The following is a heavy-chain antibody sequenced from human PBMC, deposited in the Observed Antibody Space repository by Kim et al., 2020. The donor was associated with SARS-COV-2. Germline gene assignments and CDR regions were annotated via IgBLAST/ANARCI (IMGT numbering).Heavy chain of an antibody. CDR2: INQDGSEK. J-gene: IGHJ4*02. CDR1: GFTFNSFW. D-gene: IGHD7-27*01. V-gene: IGHV3-7*01. Sequence: GGSLRLSCAASGFTFNSFWMSWVRQAPGKGLEWVANINQDGSEKKYVDSVKGRFTISRDNAKNSVYLQMNSLRVEDSAVYYCARDARAQRGTDGFDYWGQGTLVTVSS. CDR3: ARDARAQRGTDGFDY.